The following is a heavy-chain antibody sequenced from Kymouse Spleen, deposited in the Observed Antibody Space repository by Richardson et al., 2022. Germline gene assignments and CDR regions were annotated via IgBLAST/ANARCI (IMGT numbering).Heavy chain of an antibody. Sequence: EVQLVESGGGLVQPGRSLRLSCAASGFTFDDYAMHWVRQAPGKGLEWVSGISWNSGSIGYADSVKGRFTISRDNAKNSLYLQMNSLRAEDTALYYCAKDGTMVRGPFDYWGQGTLVTVSS. V-gene: IGHV3-9*01. J-gene: IGHJ4*02. CDR3: AKDGTMVRGPFDY. D-gene: IGHD3-10*01. CDR2: ISWNSGSI. CDR1: GFTFDDYA.